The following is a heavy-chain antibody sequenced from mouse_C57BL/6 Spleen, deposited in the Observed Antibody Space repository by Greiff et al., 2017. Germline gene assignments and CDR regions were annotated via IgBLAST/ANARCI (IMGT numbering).Heavy chain of an antibody. J-gene: IGHJ1*03. D-gene: IGHD2-10*02. CDR2: ISYDGSN. CDR1: GYSITSGYY. Sequence: EVQLVESGPGLVKPSQSLSLTCSVTGYSITSGYYWNWIRQFPGNKLEWMGYISYDGSNNYNPSLKNRISITRDTSKNKFFLKLNSVTTEDTATYYCASRGWYGNYVDWYFDVWGTGTTVTVSS. V-gene: IGHV3-6*01. CDR3: ASRGWYGNYVDWYFDV.